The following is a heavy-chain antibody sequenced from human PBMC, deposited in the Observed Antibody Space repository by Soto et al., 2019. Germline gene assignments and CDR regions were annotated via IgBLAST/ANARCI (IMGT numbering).Heavy chain of an antibody. V-gene: IGHV4-39*01. D-gene: IGHD2-21*01. CDR3: ERRAIWDDSAEYFQH. J-gene: IGHJ1*01. CDR2: IYYSGST. CDR1: GGSISSSSYY. Sequence: ETLALPCTVAGGSISSSSYYWGWIRKPPGKGLEWIGSIYYSGSTYYNPSLKSRVTISVDTSKNQFSLKLSSVTAADTAVYYCERRAIWDDSAEYFQHWGQGILVTVSS.